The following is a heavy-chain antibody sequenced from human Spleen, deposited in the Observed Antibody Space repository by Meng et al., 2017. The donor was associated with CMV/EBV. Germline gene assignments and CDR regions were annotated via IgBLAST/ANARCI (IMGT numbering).Heavy chain of an antibody. CDR1: GFSVDDYA. CDR2: IYTGAHTI. CDR3: AKDHHYYDRSVDAFDI. V-gene: IGHV3-23*03. J-gene: IGHJ3*02. Sequence: GGSLRLSCEVSGFSVDDYAMNWVRQAPGKGLEWVSVIYTGAHTIKYADSVKGRFIISRDNAKNTVYLQMNSLRAEDTAVYYCAKDHHYYDRSVDAFDIWGQGTVVTVSS. D-gene: IGHD3-22*01.